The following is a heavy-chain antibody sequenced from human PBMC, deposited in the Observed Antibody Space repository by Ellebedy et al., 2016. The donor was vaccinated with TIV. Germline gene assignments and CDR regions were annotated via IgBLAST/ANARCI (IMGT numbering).Heavy chain of an antibody. Sequence: GGSLRLSXAASGFTFDDYAMHWVRQAPGKGLEWVSGISWNSGSIGYADSVKGRFTISRDNAKNSLYLQMNSLRAEDTALYYCAKASYCSSTSCLNIFDYWGQGTLVTVSS. V-gene: IGHV3-9*01. J-gene: IGHJ4*02. CDR1: GFTFDDYA. CDR3: AKASYCSSTSCLNIFDY. D-gene: IGHD2-2*01. CDR2: ISWNSGSI.